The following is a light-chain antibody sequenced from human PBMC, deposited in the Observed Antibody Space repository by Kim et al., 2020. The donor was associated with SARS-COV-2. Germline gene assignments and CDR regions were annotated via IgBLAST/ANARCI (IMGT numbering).Light chain of an antibody. V-gene: IGLV3-1*01. CDR3: QAWDSSTVV. Sequence: VSPGQTASITCSGDKLGDKYAFWYQQKPGQSPVLVFYQDSKRPSGIPERFSGSNSGNTATLTISGTQAMDEADYYCQAWDSSTVVFGGGTQLTVL. CDR2: QDS. CDR1: KLGDKY. J-gene: IGLJ2*01.